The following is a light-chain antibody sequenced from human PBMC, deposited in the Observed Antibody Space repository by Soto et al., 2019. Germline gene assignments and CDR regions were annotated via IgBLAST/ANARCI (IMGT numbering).Light chain of an antibody. Sequence: QSGLTQPPSVSLSPGQSITISCSGTTSDVGGYNYVSWYQHHPDKAPKLMIYEVSNRPSGVSNRFSGSKSGNTASLTISGLQTAAEADYYCSSYTSGSTLVFGTGTKVTVL. CDR2: EVS. CDR3: SSYTSGSTLV. J-gene: IGLJ1*01. CDR1: TSDVGGYNY. V-gene: IGLV2-14*01.